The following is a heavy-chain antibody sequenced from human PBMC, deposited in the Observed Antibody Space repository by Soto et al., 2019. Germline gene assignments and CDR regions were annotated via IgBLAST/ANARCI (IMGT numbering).Heavy chain of an antibody. CDR1: GFTLSRYG. CDR3: ARGAEHQLLSRDYFYGMDV. J-gene: IGHJ6*02. V-gene: IGHV3-30*05. CDR2: ISFEGNTQ. D-gene: IGHD1-1*01. Sequence: QVQLVESGGGVVQPGRSLSLSCAASGFTLSRYGMHWVRQAPGKGLEWVAVISFEGNTQYYADSVKGRFTISRDNSKDTLSLQIHSLRPEDTAVYYCARGAEHQLLSRDYFYGMDVWGQGTTVSVSS.